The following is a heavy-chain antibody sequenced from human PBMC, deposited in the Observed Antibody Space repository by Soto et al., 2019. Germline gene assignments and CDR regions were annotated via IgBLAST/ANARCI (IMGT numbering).Heavy chain of an antibody. D-gene: IGHD3-3*01. CDR3: AKAPFEGEWYNY. J-gene: IGHJ4*02. CDR1: GYTFTSYA. Sequence: ASVKVSCKASGYTFTSYAMHWVRQAPGQRLEWMGWINAGNGNTKYSQKFQGRVTITRDTSASTAYMELNSLRAEDTAVYYCAKAPFEGEWYNYWGPGTLVTVSS. CDR2: INAGNGNT. V-gene: IGHV1-3*01.